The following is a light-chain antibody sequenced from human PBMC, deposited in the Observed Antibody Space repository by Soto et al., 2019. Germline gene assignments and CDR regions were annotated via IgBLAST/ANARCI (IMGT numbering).Light chain of an antibody. CDR3: AAWDDSLNGYV. J-gene: IGLJ1*01. Sequence: QSVLTQPPSASGTPWQRVTISCSGSSSNIGSNTVNWYQQLPGTAPKLLIYSNNQRPSGVPDRFSGSKSGTSASLAISGLQSEDEADYYCAAWDDSLNGYVFGTGNKVTVL. V-gene: IGLV1-44*01. CDR2: SNN. CDR1: SSNIGSNT.